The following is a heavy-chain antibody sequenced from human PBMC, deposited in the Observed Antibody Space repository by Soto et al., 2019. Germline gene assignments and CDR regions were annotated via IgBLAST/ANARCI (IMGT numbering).Heavy chain of an antibody. CDR1: GFTFSGYA. D-gene: IGHD3-22*01. V-gene: IGHV3-23*01. Sequence: EVQLLDSGGGFVQPGGSLRLSCEASGFTFSGYAMSWVRQAPGRRLEWISAITGGGDDTYYADYVKGRVTISRDNSKNTRYLQMSSLRAEDTALYYCVKGSSASRPYYFDYWGQGTLVTVSS. CDR2: ITGGGDDT. CDR3: VKGSSASRPYYFDY. J-gene: IGHJ4*02.